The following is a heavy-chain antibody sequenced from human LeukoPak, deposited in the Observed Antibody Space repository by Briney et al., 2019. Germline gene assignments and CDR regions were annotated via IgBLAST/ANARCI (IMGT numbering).Heavy chain of an antibody. V-gene: IGHV3-30*14. CDR3: ARDREGYFDY. J-gene: IGHJ4*02. D-gene: IGHD1-26*01. CDR1: GFTFSSYA. Sequence: GGSLRLSCAASGFTFSSYAMHWVRQAPGKGLEWVAVISYDGSNKYYADSVKGRFTISRDNSKNTLYLQMNSLRAEDTAVYYCARDREGYFDYWGQGTLVTVSS. CDR2: ISYDGSNK.